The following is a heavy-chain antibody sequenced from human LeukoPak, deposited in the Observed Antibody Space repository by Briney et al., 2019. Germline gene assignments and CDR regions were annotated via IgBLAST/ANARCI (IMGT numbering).Heavy chain of an antibody. V-gene: IGHV3-30-3*01. CDR2: ISYDGSNK. CDR3: ASQFGYGGNGGDY. D-gene: IGHD4-23*01. Sequence: GRSLRLSCAASGFTFSSYAMHWVRQAPGKGLEWVAVISYDGSNKYYADSVKGRFTISRDNSKNTLYLQMNSLRAEDTAVYYCASQFGYGGNGGDYWGQGTWSPSPQ. CDR1: GFTFSSYA. J-gene: IGHJ4*02.